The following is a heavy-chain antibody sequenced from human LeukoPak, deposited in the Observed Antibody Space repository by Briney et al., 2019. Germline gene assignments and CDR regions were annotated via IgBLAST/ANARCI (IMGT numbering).Heavy chain of an antibody. CDR3: ARDRGYGGNSLGY. D-gene: IGHD4-23*01. CDR1: GYTFTGYY. CDR2: IIPIFGTA. J-gene: IGHJ4*02. V-gene: IGHV1-69*13. Sequence: SVKVSCKASGYTFTGYYMHWVRQAPGQGLEWMGGIIPIFGTANYAQKFQGRVTITADESTSTAYMELSSLRSEDTAVYYCARDRGYGGNSLGYWGQGTLVTVSS.